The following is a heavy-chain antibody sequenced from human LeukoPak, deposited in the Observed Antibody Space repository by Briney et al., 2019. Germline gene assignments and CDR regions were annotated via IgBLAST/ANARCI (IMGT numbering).Heavy chain of an antibody. V-gene: IGHV4-34*01. CDR3: ARARYNWNYPSAYYMDV. Sequence: PSETLSLTCAVYNASFTTYYWSWIRQSPGKGLEWIGEINQSGSTNYNPSLGSRVTIFLDTSKNQFSLKLSSVTAADTAVYYCARARYNWNYPSAYYMDVWGKGTTVTVSS. CDR2: INQSGST. D-gene: IGHD1-7*01. J-gene: IGHJ6*03. CDR1: NASFTTYY.